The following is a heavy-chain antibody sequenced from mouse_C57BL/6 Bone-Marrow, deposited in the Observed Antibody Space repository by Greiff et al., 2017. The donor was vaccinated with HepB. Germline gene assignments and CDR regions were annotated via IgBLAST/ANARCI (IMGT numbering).Heavy chain of an antibody. V-gene: IGHV1-64*01. CDR3: AKMYYYPHWYFDV. J-gene: IGHJ1*03. D-gene: IGHD1-1*01. CDR1: GYTFTSYW. Sequence: QVQLQQPGAELVKPGASVKLSCKASGYTFTSYWMHWVKQRPGQGLEWIGMIHPNSGSTNYNEKFKSKATLTVDKSSSTAYMQLSSLTSEDSAVYYCAKMYYYPHWYFDVWGTGTTVTVSS. CDR2: IHPNSGST.